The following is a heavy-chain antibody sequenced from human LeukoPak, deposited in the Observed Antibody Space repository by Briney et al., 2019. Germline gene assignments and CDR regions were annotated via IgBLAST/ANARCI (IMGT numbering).Heavy chain of an antibody. Sequence: ASVKVSYKASGYTFTGYYMHWVRQAPGQGLEWMGWINPNSGGTNYAQKFQGRVTMTRDTSISTAYMELSRLRSDDTAVYYCARADGYYDILTGYYLVAEYFQHWGQGTLVTVSS. CDR3: ARADGYYDILTGYYLVAEYFQH. D-gene: IGHD3-9*01. CDR2: INPNSGGT. CDR1: GYTFTGYY. J-gene: IGHJ1*01. V-gene: IGHV1-2*02.